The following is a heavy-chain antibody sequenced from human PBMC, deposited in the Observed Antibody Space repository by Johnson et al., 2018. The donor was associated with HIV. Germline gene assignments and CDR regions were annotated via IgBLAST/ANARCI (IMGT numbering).Heavy chain of an antibody. CDR1: GFTVSSNY. V-gene: IGHV3-30*03. J-gene: IGHJ3*02. D-gene: IGHD1-26*01. Sequence: QVQLVESGGGLVQPGGSLRLSCAASGFTVSSNYMSWVRQAPGKGLEWVSVISYDGTNQYHADSVKGRFTISRDGSKNTLFLQMNSLRAEDTALYYCARERGSGSYYSAFDIWGQGTMVTVSS. CDR2: ISYDGTNQ. CDR3: ARERGSGSYYSAFDI.